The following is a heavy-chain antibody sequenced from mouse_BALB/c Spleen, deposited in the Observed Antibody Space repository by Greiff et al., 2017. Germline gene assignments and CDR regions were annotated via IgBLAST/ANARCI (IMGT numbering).Heavy chain of an antibody. D-gene: IGHD2-3*01. CDR2: IDPENGDT. Sequence: VQLQQSGAELVRSGASVKLSCTASGFNIKDYYMHWVKQRPEQGLEWIGWIDPENGDTEYAPKFQGKATMTADTSSNIAYLQLSSLTSEDTAVYYCNGWAWFAYWGQGTLVTVSA. V-gene: IGHV14-4*02. CDR1: GFNIKDYY. CDR3: NGWAWFAY. J-gene: IGHJ3*01.